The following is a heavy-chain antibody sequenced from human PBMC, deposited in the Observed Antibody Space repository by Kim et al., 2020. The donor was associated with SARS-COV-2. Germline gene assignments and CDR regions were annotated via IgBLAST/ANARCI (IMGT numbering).Heavy chain of an antibody. CDR3: ARGRYYYGSGSQGYFDY. D-gene: IGHD3-10*01. J-gene: IGHJ4*02. V-gene: IGHV4-34*01. Sequence: LKSRVTISVDTSKNQFSLKLSSVTAADTAVYYCARGRYYYGSGSQGYFDYWGQGTLVTVSS.